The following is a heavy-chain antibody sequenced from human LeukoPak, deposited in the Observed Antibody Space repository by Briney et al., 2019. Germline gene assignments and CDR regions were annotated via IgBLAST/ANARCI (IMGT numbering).Heavy chain of an antibody. CDR1: GGSFSGYY. J-gene: IGHJ5*02. CDR3: ARGLGFDP. Sequence: SETLSHTCAVYGGSFSGYYWSWIRQPPGKGLEWIGEINHSGSTNYNPSLKSRVTISVDTSKNQFSLKLSSVTAADTAVYYCARGLGFDPWGPGTLVTVSS. CDR2: INHSGST. V-gene: IGHV4-34*01.